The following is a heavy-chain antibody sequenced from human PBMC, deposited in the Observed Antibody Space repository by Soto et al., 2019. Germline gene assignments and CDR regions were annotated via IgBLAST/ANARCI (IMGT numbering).Heavy chain of an antibody. D-gene: IGHD3-3*01. J-gene: IGHJ4*02. CDR3: AKPKEATYYDFWSGPFDY. V-gene: IGHV3-23*01. CDR1: GFTFSSYA. Sequence: ASLRLSCAASGFTFSSYAMSCVRQAPEKGLEWVSAISGSGGSTYYADSVKGRFTISRDNPKNTLYLQMNSLRAEDTAVYYCAKPKEATYYDFWSGPFDYWGQGTLVTVSS. CDR2: ISGSGGST.